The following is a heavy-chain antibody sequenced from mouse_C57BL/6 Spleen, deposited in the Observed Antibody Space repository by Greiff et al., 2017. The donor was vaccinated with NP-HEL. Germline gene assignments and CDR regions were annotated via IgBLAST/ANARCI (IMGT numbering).Heavy chain of an antibody. CDR1: GYAFSSSW. V-gene: IGHV1-82*01. D-gene: IGHD1-1*01. J-gene: IGHJ2*01. CDR2: IYPGDGGT. Sequence: VQLQQSGPELVKPGASVKISCKASGYAFSSSWMNWVKQRPGKGLEWIGRIYPGDGGTNYNGKFKGKATLTADKSSSTAYMQLSSLTSEDSAVYFCARGDTTGSFDYWGQGTTLTVSS. CDR3: ARGDTTGSFDY.